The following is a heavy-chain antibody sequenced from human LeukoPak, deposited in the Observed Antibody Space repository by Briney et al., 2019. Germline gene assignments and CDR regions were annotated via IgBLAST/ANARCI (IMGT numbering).Heavy chain of an antibody. V-gene: IGHV3-21*01. CDR1: GFSFSSHS. Sequence: GGSLRLSCAASGFSFSSHSMNWVRQAPGKGLEWVSSISSSSSYIYYADSVKGRFTISRDNAKNSLYLQMNSLRAEDTAVYYSAREPTDDAFDILGQGTMVTVSS. J-gene: IGHJ3*02. CDR3: AREPTDDAFDI. D-gene: IGHD2-21*02. CDR2: ISSSSSYI.